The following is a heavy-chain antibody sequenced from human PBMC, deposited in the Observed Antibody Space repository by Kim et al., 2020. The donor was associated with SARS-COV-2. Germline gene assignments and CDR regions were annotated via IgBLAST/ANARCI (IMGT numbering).Heavy chain of an antibody. CDR1: GFTFSSYW. V-gene: IGHV3-7*01. D-gene: IGHD6-13*01. J-gene: IGHJ6*03. CDR3: VREAPKGGTWYYYYYMDV. Sequence: GGSLRLSCAVSGFTFSSYWMTWVRQAPGKGLEWVANIKQDGSEKFYVDSVKGRFTISRDNAQKLLYLQMSNLRAEDTAVYYCVREAPKGGTWYYYYYMDVWGNGTTVTVSS. CDR2: IKQDGSEK.